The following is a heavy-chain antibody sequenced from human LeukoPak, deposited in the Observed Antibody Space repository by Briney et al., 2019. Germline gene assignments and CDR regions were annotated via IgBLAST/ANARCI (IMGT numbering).Heavy chain of an antibody. CDR3: ASQNSSSWYYFDY. CDR2: IIPIFGTA. Sequence: ASVKVSCKASGGTFSSYAISWVRQAPGQGLEWMGGIIPIFGTANYAQKFQGRVTITTDESTSTAYMELSSLRSEDTTVYYCASQNSSSWYYFDYWGQGTLVTVSS. CDR1: GGTFSSYA. J-gene: IGHJ4*02. V-gene: IGHV1-69*05. D-gene: IGHD6-13*01.